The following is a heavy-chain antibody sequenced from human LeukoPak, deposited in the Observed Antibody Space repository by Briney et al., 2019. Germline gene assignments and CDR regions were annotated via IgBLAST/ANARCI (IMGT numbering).Heavy chain of an antibody. J-gene: IGHJ3*02. CDR1: GFTFSSYS. Sequence: GGSLRLSCAASGFTFSSYSMNWVRQAPGKGLEWVSSISSSSSYIYYADSVKGRFTFSRDNAKNSLYLQMNSLRAEDTAVCYCAREATMINPDAFDIWGQGTMVTVSS. CDR3: AREATMINPDAFDI. V-gene: IGHV3-21*01. D-gene: IGHD3-22*01. CDR2: ISSSSSYI.